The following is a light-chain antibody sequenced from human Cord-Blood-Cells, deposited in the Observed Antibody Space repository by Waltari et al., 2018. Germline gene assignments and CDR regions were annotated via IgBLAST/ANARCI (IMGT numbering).Light chain of an antibody. CDR3: SAYAGSNNLV. Sequence: SALTQPPSASGSPGQSVTISCTGTSSDVGGSHSVSLYQQHPGKAPKLMIYEVSKRPSGVPDRFSGSKSGNTASLTVSGLQAEDEADYYCSAYAGSNNLVFGGGTKLTVL. J-gene: IGLJ3*02. CDR2: EVS. CDR1: SSDVGGSHS. V-gene: IGLV2-8*01.